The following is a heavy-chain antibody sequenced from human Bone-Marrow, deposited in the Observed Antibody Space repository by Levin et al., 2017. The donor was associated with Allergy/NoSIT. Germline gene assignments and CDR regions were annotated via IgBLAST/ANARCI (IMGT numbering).Heavy chain of an antibody. V-gene: IGHV4-39*01. CDR3: ASTRGTFWFHY. CDR2: IYYSGST. Sequence: SQTLSLTCTVSGGSISSSSYYWGWIRQPPGKGLEWIGSIYYSGSTYYNPSLKSRVTISVDTSKNQFSLKLSSVTAADTAVYYCASTRGTFWFHYWGQGTLVTVSS. CDR1: GGSISSSSYY. J-gene: IGHJ4*02. D-gene: IGHD3-10*01.